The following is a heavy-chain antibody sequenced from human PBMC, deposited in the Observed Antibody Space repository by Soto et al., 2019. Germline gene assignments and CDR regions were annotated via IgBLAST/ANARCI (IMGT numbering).Heavy chain of an antibody. CDR1: GDSSVSSSSYY. V-gene: IGHV4-39*01. Sequence: SETLSLTCTVSGDSSVSSSSYYWGWIRQPPGKGLEWIGSIYYTGNTFYSPSFRSRLTISVDTSKSQFSLKLRSVTAADTATYYCASEVSSTDGMDVWGRGTTGAVSS. D-gene: IGHD2-15*01. J-gene: IGHJ6*02. CDR3: ASEVSSTDGMDV. CDR2: IYYTGNT.